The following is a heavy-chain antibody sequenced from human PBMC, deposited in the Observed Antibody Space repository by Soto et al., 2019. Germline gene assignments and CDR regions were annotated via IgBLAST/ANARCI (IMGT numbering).Heavy chain of an antibody. Sequence: GGSLSLSCAASGFTFSSYAMHWVRQAPGKGLEWVAVISYDGSNKYYADSVKGRFTTSRDNSKNTLYLQMNSLRAEDTAVYYCARDLYWGGYYYYGMDVWGQGTTVTVSS. D-gene: IGHD7-27*01. CDR2: ISYDGSNK. CDR1: GFTFSSYA. CDR3: ARDLYWGGYYYYGMDV. V-gene: IGHV3-30-3*01. J-gene: IGHJ6*02.